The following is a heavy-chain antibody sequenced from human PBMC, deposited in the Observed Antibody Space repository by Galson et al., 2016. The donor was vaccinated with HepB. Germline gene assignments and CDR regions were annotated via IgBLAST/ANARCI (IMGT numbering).Heavy chain of an antibody. CDR2: LSYNGGST. D-gene: IGHD2-15*01. Sequence: SLRLSCAASGFTFSNYAMHWVRQAPGKGLEYVSTLSYNGGSTYYADSVKGRFTISRDNSKNTMYLQMSSLRAEDTAIYYCVKGGQDCSGGRCYVGVWFDPWGQGTLVTVSS. CDR1: GFTFSNYA. CDR3: VKGGQDCSGGRCYVGVWFDP. V-gene: IGHV3-64D*09. J-gene: IGHJ5*02.